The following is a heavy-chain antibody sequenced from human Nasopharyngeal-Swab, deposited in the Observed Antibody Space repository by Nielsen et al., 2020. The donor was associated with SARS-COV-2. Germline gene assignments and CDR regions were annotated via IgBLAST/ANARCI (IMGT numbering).Heavy chain of an antibody. CDR1: GFTFDDYA. D-gene: IGHD6-13*01. V-gene: IGHV3-9*01. CDR3: AMTAAGFSTFDY. CDR2: ISWNSGSI. Sequence: GGSLRLSCAASGFTFDDYAMHWVRQAPGKGLEWVSGISWNSGSIGYADSVKGRFTISRDNAKNSLYLQMNSLRAEDTALYYCAMTAAGFSTFDYWGQGTLVTVSS. J-gene: IGHJ4*02.